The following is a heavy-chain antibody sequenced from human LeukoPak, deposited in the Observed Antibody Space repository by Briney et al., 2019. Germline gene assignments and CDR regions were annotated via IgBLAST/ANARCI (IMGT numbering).Heavy chain of an antibody. CDR1: GGSFSGYY. Sequence: ETLSLTCAVYGGSFSGYYWSWIRQPPGKGLEWIGEINHSGSTNYNPPLKSRVTISVDTSKNQISLKLSSVTAADRAVYYCARRNIYWSGSVYYYFFYKWGQGTLVTVSS. CDR3: ARRNIYWSGSVYYYFFYK. J-gene: IGHJ4*02. D-gene: IGHD3-3*01. V-gene: IGHV4-34*01. CDR2: INHSGST.